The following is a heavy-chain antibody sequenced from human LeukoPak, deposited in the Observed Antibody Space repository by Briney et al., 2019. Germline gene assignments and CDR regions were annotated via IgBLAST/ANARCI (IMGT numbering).Heavy chain of an antibody. CDR2: MKEEGSEK. V-gene: IGHV3-7*01. Sequence: GGPLTLSCAASGFIFSSYWMAWVRQAPGRGLEWVANMKEEGSEKKHVDFVKGRLTISRDNAKNSLYLPMNSLRAEDTAVYYCARDAGYGDDRFDYWGQGTQVTVSS. CDR1: GFIFSSYW. D-gene: IGHD5-12*01. J-gene: IGHJ4*02. CDR3: ARDAGYGDDRFDY.